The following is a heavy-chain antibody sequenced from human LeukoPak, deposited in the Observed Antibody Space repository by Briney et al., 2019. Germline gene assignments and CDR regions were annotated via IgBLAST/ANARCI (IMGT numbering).Heavy chain of an antibody. J-gene: IGHJ4*02. Sequence: SETLSLTCTVSGGSISSTSYYWGWIRQPPGEGLEWIGSVYYTGKIYHNPSLKSRVTISVDTSTNQFSLKLSSVTAADTAVYYCVRSVGGLTPCDYWGQGTLVTVSS. CDR1: GGSISSTSYY. V-gene: IGHV4-39*01. CDR3: VRSVGGLTPCDY. CDR2: VYYTGKI. D-gene: IGHD3/OR15-3a*01.